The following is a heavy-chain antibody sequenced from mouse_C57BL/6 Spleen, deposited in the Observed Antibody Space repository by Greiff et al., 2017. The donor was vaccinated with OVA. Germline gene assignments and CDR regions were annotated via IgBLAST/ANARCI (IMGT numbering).Heavy chain of an antibody. CDR2: IRNKANGYTT. V-gene: IGHV7-3*01. CDR1: GFTFTDYY. Sequence: EVMLVASGGGLVQPGGSLSLSCAASGFTFTDYYMSWVRQPPGKALEWLGFIRNKANGYTTEYSAYVKGRFTISRDTSQSILYLQMKALIAEDSATYYCARGDYGDYYAMDYWGQGTSVTVSS. J-gene: IGHJ4*01. D-gene: IGHD2-4*01. CDR3: ARGDYGDYYAMDY.